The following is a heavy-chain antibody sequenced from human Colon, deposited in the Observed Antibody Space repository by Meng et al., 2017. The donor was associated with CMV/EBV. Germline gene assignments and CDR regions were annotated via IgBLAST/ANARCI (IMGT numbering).Heavy chain of an antibody. CDR1: GGSSSSSSYY. V-gene: IGHV4-39*07. J-gene: IGHJ4*02. CDR2: IYYSGST. CDR3: ARAAAAGEYYFDY. D-gene: IGHD6-13*01. Sequence: LQLQESGLGLVKPSGTLSLTCTVSGGSSSSSSYYWGWIRQPPGKGLEWIGSIYYSGSTYYNPSLKSRVTISVDTSKNQFSLKLSSVTAADTAVYYCARAAAAGEYYFDYWGQGTLVTVSS.